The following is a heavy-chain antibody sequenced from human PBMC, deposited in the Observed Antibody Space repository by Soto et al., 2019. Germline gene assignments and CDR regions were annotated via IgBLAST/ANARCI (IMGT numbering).Heavy chain of an antibody. CDR2: ISTYTGDT. CDR3: ARQTTTLTRDFQH. V-gene: IGHV1-18*01. Sequence: QVQLVQSGAEVKKPGASVKVSCKASGYTFTNYGINWVRQAPGQGLEWMGWISTYTGDTNYAHNLQGIVTMTTDTSTSTAYMELRSLRSDYTAVYSCARQTTTLTRDFQHWGQGTLVTVSS. J-gene: IGHJ1*01. CDR1: GYTFTNYG. D-gene: IGHD4-4*01.